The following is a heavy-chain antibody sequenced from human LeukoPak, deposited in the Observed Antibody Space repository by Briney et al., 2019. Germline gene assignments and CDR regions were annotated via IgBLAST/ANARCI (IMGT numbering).Heavy chain of an antibody. CDR1: GFTFSRHW. CDR2: IYSEGNST. CDR3: ARGEYCSGGTCYHRGTQATLDWFDP. D-gene: IGHD2-15*01. V-gene: IGHV3-74*01. Sequence: GGSLRLSCAASGFTFSRHWMYWVRQPPGKGLVWVSRIYSEGNSTSYADSVKGRYTISRDNAKNTLYLQMNSLRAEDTAVYYCARGEYCSGGTCYHRGTQATLDWFDPWGQGTLVTVSS. J-gene: IGHJ5*02.